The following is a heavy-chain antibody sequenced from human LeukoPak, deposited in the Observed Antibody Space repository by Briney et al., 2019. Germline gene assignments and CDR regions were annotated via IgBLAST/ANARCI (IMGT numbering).Heavy chain of an antibody. D-gene: IGHD6-19*01. CDR1: GYTFTSYY. V-gene: IGHV1-8*02. CDR3: ARGSSGWKLSNQIDY. Sequence: EASVTVSCKASGYTFTSYYMHWVRQAPGQGLEWMGWMNPNSGNTGYAQKFQGRGTMNRKNAIRTAYMELSSLRSEDTAVYYCARGSSGWKLSNQIDYWGQGTLVTVSS. J-gene: IGHJ4*02. CDR2: MNPNSGNT.